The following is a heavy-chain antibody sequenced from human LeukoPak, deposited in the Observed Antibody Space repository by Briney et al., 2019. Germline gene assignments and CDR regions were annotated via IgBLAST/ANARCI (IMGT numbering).Heavy chain of an antibody. J-gene: IGHJ4*02. CDR2: INGNGGST. V-gene: IGHV3-23*01. Sequence: PGGSLRLSCAAFGFTFSSYAMSWVRQAPGEGLEWVSGINGNGGSTYYADSVKGRFTISRDNSKNTLYLQLNSLRAEDTAVYYCAKSERITVAGIDYWGQGTLVTVSS. CDR1: GFTFSSYA. D-gene: IGHD6-19*01. CDR3: AKSERITVAGIDY.